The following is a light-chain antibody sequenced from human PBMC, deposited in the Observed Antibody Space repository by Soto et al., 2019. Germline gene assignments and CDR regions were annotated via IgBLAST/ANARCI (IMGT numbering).Light chain of an antibody. CDR2: DVS. J-gene: IGLJ1*01. Sequence: QSALTQPASVSGSPGQSITISCTGTSSDVGGYNYVSWYQQHPGEAPKLLIYDVSNRPSGVSNRFSGSKSGNTASLTISGLQAEDEADYYCSSYRSSSTVYVFGTGTEVTVL. CDR1: SSDVGGYNY. CDR3: SSYRSSSTVYV. V-gene: IGLV2-14*01.